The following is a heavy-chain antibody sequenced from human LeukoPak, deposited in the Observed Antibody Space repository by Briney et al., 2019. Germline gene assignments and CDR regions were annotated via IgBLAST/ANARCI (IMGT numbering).Heavy chain of an antibody. D-gene: IGHD3-10*01. V-gene: IGHV4-34*01. CDR2: INHSGST. J-gene: IGHJ4*02. CDR1: GGSFSGYY. Sequence: SETLSLTCAVYGGSFSGYYWSWIRQPPGKGLEWIGEINHSGSTNYNPSLKSRVTISVDTSKNQFSLKLSSVTAADTAVYYCVRGYYYGSGSPFDYWGQGTLVTVSS. CDR3: VRGYYYGSGSPFDY.